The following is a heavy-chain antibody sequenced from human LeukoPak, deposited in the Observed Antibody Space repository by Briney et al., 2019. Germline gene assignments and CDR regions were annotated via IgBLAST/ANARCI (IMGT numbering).Heavy chain of an antibody. Sequence: GGSLRLSCAASGFTFSSYGMHWVRQAPGKGLEWVAVIWYDGSNKYYADSVKGRFTISRDNSKNTLYLQMNSLRAEDTAVYYCARRREGLYAFDIWGQGTMVTVSS. CDR3: ARRREGLYAFDI. CDR1: GFTFSSYG. CDR2: IWYDGSNK. J-gene: IGHJ3*02. V-gene: IGHV3-33*01.